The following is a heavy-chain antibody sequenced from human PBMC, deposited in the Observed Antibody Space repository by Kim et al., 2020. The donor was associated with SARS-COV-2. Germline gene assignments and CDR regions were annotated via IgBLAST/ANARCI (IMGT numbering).Heavy chain of an antibody. CDR2: MYYSGST. V-gene: IGHV4-39*01. CDR1: GASISSSTYY. J-gene: IGHJ4*02. CDR3: GGGRSSLYSRFYY. D-gene: IGHD6-13*01. Sequence: SETLSLTCTVSGASISSSTYYWDWIRQPPGRRLEWIATMYYSGSTYYNPSLKSRVTMSGDPSKNQFSLKLTSVTAADTAVYYWGGGRSSLYSRFYYWGQG.